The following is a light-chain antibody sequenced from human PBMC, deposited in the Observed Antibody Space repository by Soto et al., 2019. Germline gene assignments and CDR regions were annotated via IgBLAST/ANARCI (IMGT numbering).Light chain of an antibody. J-gene: IGLJ2*01. V-gene: IGLV2-14*01. CDR3: TSYTNSGTLVV. CDR2: DVS. Sequence: QLVLTQPASVSGSPGQSITISCTGTSSDVGGYNYVSWYQQHPGKAPKLMIYDVSNRPSGISNRFSGSKSGNTASLTISGLQAEDEADYYCTSYTNSGTLVVFGGGTKLTVL. CDR1: SSDVGGYNY.